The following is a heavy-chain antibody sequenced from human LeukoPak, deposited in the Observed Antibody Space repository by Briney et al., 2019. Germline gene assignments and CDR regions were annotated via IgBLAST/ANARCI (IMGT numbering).Heavy chain of an antibody. CDR2: ISYDGINQ. D-gene: IGHD1/OR15-1a*01. J-gene: IGHJ4*02. V-gene: IGHV3-30*04. Sequence: PGGSLRLSCATSGFTFSSYAMHWVRQAPGKRLEWVALISYDGINQYYADSVKGRFIISRDNSKNTLYLQLNSLRLEDTAVYYCTLTTFGVVYYFDYWGQGTLVTVSS. CDR1: GFTFSSYA. CDR3: TLTTFGVVYYFDY.